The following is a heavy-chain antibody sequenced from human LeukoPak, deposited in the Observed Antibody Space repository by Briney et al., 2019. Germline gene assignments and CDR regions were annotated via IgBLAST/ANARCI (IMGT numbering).Heavy chain of an antibody. CDR3: AASIMVVAAMDAFDI. J-gene: IGHJ3*02. Sequence: GASVKVSCKASGYTFTGYYIHWVLQAPGQVLEWMGRINPNSGGTNYAQNFQGSVTITRDKSINTAYMEMGRLRSDDTAVYYCAASIMVVAAMDAFDIWGQGTRVTVSS. CDR2: INPNSGGT. D-gene: IGHD2-15*01. V-gene: IGHV1-2*06. CDR1: GYTFTGYY.